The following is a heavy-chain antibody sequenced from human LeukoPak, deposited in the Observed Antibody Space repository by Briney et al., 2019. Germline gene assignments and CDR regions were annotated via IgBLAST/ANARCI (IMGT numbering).Heavy chain of an antibody. CDR3: ARGQQPSYYYGMDV. D-gene: IGHD6-13*01. J-gene: IGHJ6*02. CDR2: IYYSGST. CDR1: GGSVSSGSYY. Sequence: SGTLSLTCTVSGGSVSSGSYYWSWIRQPPGKGLEWIGYIYYSGSTNYNPSLKSRVTISVDTSKNQFSLKLSSVTAADTAVYYCARGQQPSYYYGMDVWGQGTTVTVSS. V-gene: IGHV4-61*01.